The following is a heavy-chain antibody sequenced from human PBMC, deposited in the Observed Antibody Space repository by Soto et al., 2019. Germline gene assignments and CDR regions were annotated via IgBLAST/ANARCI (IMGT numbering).Heavy chain of an antibody. CDR1: GCSISSSNW. CDR2: IYHSGST. D-gene: IGHD4-17*01. J-gene: IGHJ4*02. CDR3: ATSYGDYDTFPFDY. V-gene: IGHV4-4*02. Sequence: PSETLSLTCAVSGCSISSSNWWSWVRQPPGKGLEWIGEIYHSGSTNYNPSLKSRVTISVDKSKNQFSLKLSSVTAADTAVYYCATSYGDYDTFPFDYWGQGTLVTVSS.